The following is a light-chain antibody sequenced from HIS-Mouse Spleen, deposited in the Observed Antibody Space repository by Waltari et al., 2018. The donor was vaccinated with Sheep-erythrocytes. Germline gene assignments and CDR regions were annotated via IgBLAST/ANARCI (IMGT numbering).Light chain of an antibody. CDR1: SSDAGGYNY. V-gene: IGLV2-11*01. Sequence: QSALTQPRSVSGSPGQSVTISCTGTSSDAGGYNYVSCYQQHPGKAPKLMIYDVSKRPSGVPDRYSGSKSSNTASLTISGLQAEDEADYYCCSYAGSYNHVFATGTKVTVL. J-gene: IGLJ1*01. CDR3: CSYAGSYNHV. CDR2: DVS.